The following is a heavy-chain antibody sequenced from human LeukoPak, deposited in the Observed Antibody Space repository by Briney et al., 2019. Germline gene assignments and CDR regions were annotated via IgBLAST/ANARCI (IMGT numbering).Heavy chain of an antibody. CDR1: GYSISSGYY. CDR3: ARSRGLLYSSSSGGGDYFDY. CDR2: IYYSGST. D-gene: IGHD6-6*01. Sequence: SETLSLTCTVSGYSISSGYYWSWIRQPPGKGLEWIGYIYYSGSTNYNPSLKSRVTISVDTSKNQFSLKLSSVTAADTAVYYCARSRGLLYSSSSGGGDYFDYWGQGTLVTVSS. V-gene: IGHV4-61*01. J-gene: IGHJ4*02.